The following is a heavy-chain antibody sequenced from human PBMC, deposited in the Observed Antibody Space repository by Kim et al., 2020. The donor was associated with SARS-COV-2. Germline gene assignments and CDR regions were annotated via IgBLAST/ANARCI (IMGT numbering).Heavy chain of an antibody. CDR1: GYSISSGYY. CDR3: ARDGVDTAMALWAFDI. D-gene: IGHD5-18*01. J-gene: IGHJ3*02. CDR2: IYHSGST. V-gene: IGHV4-38-2*02. Sequence: SETLSLTCTVSGYSISSGYYWGWIRQPPGKGLEWIGSIYHSGSTYYNPSLKSRVTISVDTSKNQFSLKLSSVTAADTAVYYCARDGVDTAMALWAFDIWGQGTMVTVSS.